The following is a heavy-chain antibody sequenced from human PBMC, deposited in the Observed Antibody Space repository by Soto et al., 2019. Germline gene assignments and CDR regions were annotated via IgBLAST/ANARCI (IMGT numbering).Heavy chain of an antibody. CDR3: ASYGSDIVVGPAAMLDWFGP. J-gene: IGHJ5*01. V-gene: IGHV1-18*01. CDR2: ISAYNGNT. D-gene: IGHD2-2*01. CDR1: GYTFTSYG. Sequence: ASVKVSSKASGYTFTSYGISWVRQAPGPGLEWMGWISAYNGNTNYAQKLQGRVTMTTDTSTSTAYMKLRSLRSDDTAVYYCASYGSDIVVGPAAMLDWFGPWGQGPLVTVSS.